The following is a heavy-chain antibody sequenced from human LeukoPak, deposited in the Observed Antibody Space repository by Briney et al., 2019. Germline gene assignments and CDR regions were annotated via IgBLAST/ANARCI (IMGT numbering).Heavy chain of an antibody. CDR3: TRDLRNRITIFGVVCYYMDV. CDR2: IRSKAYGGTT. CDR1: GFTFGDYA. Sequence: DPGGSLRLSCTASGFTFGDYAMSWVRQAPGKGLEWVGFIRSKAYGGTTEYAASVKGRFTISRDDSKSIAYLQMNSLKTEDTAVYYCTRDLRNRITIFGVVCYYMDVWGKGTTVTVSS. D-gene: IGHD3-3*01. J-gene: IGHJ6*03. V-gene: IGHV3-49*04.